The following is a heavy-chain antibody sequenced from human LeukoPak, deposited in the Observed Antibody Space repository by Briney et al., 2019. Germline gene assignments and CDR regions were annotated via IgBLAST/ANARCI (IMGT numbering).Heavy chain of an antibody. Sequence: PSETLSLTCTVSGGSISSTGDYWDWIRQPPGKGLEWIGNIYYSGINYYNPSLRSRVTISVDTSKNQFSLKVSSVTAADAAVYYCARDDILTGSFEFWGQGTLVTVSS. J-gene: IGHJ4*02. D-gene: IGHD3-9*01. V-gene: IGHV4-39*02. CDR1: GGSISSTGDY. CDR3: ARDDILTGSFEF. CDR2: IYYSGIN.